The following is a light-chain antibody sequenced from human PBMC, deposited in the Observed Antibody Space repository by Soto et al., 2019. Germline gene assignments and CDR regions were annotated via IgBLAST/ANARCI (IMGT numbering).Light chain of an antibody. CDR1: QSINSF. Sequence: DIQMTQSPSSLSASVGDRVTITCRASQSINSFLNWYQQKPGKAPKLLIYTASSLQSGVPSRFSGSGSGTDFTLTISSLQPEDSATYYCQQCDTTPQTFRGGTRVEIK. CDR2: TAS. V-gene: IGKV1-39*01. CDR3: QQCDTTPQT. J-gene: IGKJ4*01.